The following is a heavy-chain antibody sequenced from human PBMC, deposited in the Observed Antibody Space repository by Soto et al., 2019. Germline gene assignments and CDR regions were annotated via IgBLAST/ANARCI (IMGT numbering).Heavy chain of an antibody. D-gene: IGHD2-2*01. V-gene: IGHV3-30*18. CDR2: ISYDGSNK. Sequence: GGSLRLSCAASGFTFSSYGMHWVRQAPGKGLEWVAVISYDGSNKYYADSVKGRFTISRDNSKNTLYLHMNSLRAEDTVVYYCAKDLFYCSSTSCYAPYYYYGMDVWGQGTTVTVSS. CDR3: AKDLFYCSSTSCYAPYYYYGMDV. CDR1: GFTFSSYG. J-gene: IGHJ6*02.